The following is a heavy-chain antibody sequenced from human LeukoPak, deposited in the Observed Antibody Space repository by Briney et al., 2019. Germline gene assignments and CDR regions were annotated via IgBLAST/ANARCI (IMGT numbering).Heavy chain of an antibody. Sequence: PGGSLRPSCAGSAFPFSSLGMNWVRQAPGKVRGWVSGISPGGPTYYADSVKGRFSISRDDSKNTSYLQMINLRAEDTAVYYCAKDGAWLRFDDWGQGILVTVSS. CDR1: AFPFSSLG. CDR2: ISPGGPT. D-gene: IGHD5-12*01. CDR3: AKDGAWLRFDD. V-gene: IGHV3-23*01. J-gene: IGHJ4*02.